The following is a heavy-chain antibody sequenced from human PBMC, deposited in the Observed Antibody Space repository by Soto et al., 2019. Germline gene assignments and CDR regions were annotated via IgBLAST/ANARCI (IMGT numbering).Heavy chain of an antibody. J-gene: IGHJ5*02. CDR3: VRGLPGGFDP. CDR2: IGFAGDT. CDR1: GFIFSNCD. V-gene: IGHV3-13*01. D-gene: IGHD3-10*01. Sequence: GGSLRLSCGASGFIFSNCDMHWVRQTTEKGLEWVSGIGFAGDTNYSGSVKGRFTISRENAKNSLFLQMNSLRVGDTAVYYCVRGLPGGFDPWGQGTLVTASS.